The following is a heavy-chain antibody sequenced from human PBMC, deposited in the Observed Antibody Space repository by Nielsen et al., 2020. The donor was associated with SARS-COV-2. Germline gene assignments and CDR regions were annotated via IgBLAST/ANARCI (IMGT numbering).Heavy chain of an antibody. V-gene: IGHV3-9*01. CDR2: ISWNSGSI. CDR3: AKVDSNSPVS. D-gene: IGHD4-23*01. Sequence: GGSLRLSCAASGFTFDDYAMHWVRQAPGKGLEWVSGISWNSGSIGYADSVKGRFTISRDNAKNSLYLQMNSLRAEDTALYYCAKVDSNSPVSWGQGTLVTVSS. J-gene: IGHJ5*02. CDR1: GFTFDDYA.